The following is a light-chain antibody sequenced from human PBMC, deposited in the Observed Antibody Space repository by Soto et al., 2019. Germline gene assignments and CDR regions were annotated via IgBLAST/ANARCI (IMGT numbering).Light chain of an antibody. CDR3: CSFTTSSTYV. CDR1: SSDVGAYSY. V-gene: IGLV2-14*01. CDR2: DVS. J-gene: IGLJ1*01. Sequence: QSVLTQPASVSGSPGQSITISCTGTSSDVGAYSYVSWYQQHPGKAPKLMIYDVSNRPSGVSYRFSGSKSDNTASLTISGLQAEDEADYYCCSFTTSSTYVFGTGTKVTVL.